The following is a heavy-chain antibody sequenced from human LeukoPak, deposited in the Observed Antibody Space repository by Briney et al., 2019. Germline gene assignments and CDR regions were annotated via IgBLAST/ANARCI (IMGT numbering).Heavy chain of an antibody. CDR2: ISVYNGNT. J-gene: IGHJ4*02. CDR1: GYTFANFG. D-gene: IGHD2-2*02. Sequence: GASAKVSRKASGYTFANFGITSVRHAPGQGLEWMGWISVYNGNTNYAQNLQGRVTLTTDTSTSTAYMELRSLRSDDTALYYCARTCSSSSCYMVHWGQGILVTVSS. V-gene: IGHV1-18*01. CDR3: ARTCSSSSCYMVH.